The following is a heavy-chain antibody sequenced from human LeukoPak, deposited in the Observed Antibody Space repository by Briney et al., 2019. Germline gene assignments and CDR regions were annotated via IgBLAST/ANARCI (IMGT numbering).Heavy chain of an antibody. CDR1: GGSFSGYY. V-gene: IGHV3-15*01. D-gene: IGHD3-22*01. CDR3: TTDRYYDNSELQFQH. Sequence: ETLSLTCAVYGGSFSGYYWSWVRQAPGKGLEWLGRIKRETDGGTIDYAAPVKGRFTISRDDSRNTLYLQMDSLKIEDTAVYYCTTDRYYDNSELQFQHWGQGTLVTVSS. CDR2: IKRETDGGTI. J-gene: IGHJ1*01.